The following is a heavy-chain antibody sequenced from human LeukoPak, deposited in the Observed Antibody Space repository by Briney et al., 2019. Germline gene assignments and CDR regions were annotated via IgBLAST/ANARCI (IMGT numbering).Heavy chain of an antibody. V-gene: IGHV3-7*01. CDR2: IKPDGSEK. CDR3: AGVSIVVVAGSNWFDP. CDR1: GFAFSSYW. D-gene: IGHD2-2*01. Sequence: GGSLRLSCAASGFAFSSYWMTWVRQAPGKGLEWMANIKPDGSEKYYVDSVKGRFTISRDNAKNSLYLQMNSLRAEDTAIYYCAGVSIVVVAGSNWFDPWGQGTLVTVSS. J-gene: IGHJ5*02.